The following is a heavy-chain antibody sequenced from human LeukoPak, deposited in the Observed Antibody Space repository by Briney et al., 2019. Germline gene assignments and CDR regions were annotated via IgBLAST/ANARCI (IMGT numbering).Heavy chain of an antibody. J-gene: IGHJ4*02. V-gene: IGHV1-69*01. CDR3: ARGAYFDWSRLDY. CDR1: GGTFISYA. Sequence: SVKVSCKASGGTFISYAISWVGQAPGQGLEWMGGIIPIFGTANYAQKFQGRVTITADESTSTAYMELSSLRSEDTDVYYCARGAYFDWSRLDYWGQGTLVTVSS. D-gene: IGHD3-9*01. CDR2: IIPIFGTA.